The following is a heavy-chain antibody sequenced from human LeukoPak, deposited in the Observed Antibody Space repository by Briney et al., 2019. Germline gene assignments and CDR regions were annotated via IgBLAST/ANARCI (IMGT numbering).Heavy chain of an antibody. J-gene: IGHJ3*02. CDR3: TRVRNSDNWWGAFDI. V-gene: IGHV1-18*01. D-gene: IGHD1-1*01. Sequence: EASVKVSCKAFGYTFDTSSITWVRQAPGQRLEWMGWISPNNGNTHYAQGVQGRVTMTTDTSRSTAYMELRSLTSDDTAVYYCTRVRNSDNWWGAFDIWRQGTMVTVSS. CDR2: ISPNNGNT. CDR1: GYTFDTSS.